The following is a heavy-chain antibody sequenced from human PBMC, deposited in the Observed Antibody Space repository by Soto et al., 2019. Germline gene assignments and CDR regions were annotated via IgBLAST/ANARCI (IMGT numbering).Heavy chain of an antibody. Sequence: GAPVKVSCKASGDTFTSYAMHWVRQAPGQRLEWMGWINAGNGNTKYSQKFQGRVTITRDTSASTAYMELSSLRSEDTAVYYCAREGRYSSGWYGFYYYGMDVWGQGTTVTVSS. V-gene: IGHV1-3*01. J-gene: IGHJ6*02. CDR3: AREGRYSSGWYGFYYYGMDV. CDR1: GDTFTSYA. D-gene: IGHD6-19*01. CDR2: INAGNGNT.